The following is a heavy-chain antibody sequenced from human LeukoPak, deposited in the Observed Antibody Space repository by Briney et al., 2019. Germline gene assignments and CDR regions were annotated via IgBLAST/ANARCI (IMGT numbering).Heavy chain of an antibody. V-gene: IGHV4-39*07. CDR1: GGSISSYY. D-gene: IGHD4-11*01. CDR2: IYHSGST. CDR3: ARSYSNYLSGYGV. Sequence: RTSETLSLTCTVSGGSISSYYWGWIRQPPGKGLEWIGSIYHSGSTYYNPSLKSRVTISVDTSKNQFSLKLSSVTAADTAVYYCARSYSNYLSGYGVWGKGTTVTVSS. J-gene: IGHJ6*04.